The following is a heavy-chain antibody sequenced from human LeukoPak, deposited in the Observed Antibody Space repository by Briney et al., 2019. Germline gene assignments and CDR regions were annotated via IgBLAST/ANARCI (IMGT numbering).Heavy chain of an antibody. CDR2: IYDSWNT. V-gene: IGHV4-59*11. Sequence: SETLSLTCIVSSGSTNNHYWSWIGQPPGKGLEWIGYIYDSWNTNYNPSLKSRVTISIDTSKNQFSLNLTSVTAADTAVYYGARDQIGHGLDYWGQGTLVTVSS. CDR1: SGSTNNHY. CDR3: ARDQIGHGLDY. D-gene: IGHD3-22*01. J-gene: IGHJ4*02.